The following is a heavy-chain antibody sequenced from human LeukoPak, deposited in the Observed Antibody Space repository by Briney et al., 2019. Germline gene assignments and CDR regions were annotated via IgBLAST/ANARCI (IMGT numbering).Heavy chain of an antibody. Sequence: SETLSLTCTVSGGSISSYYWSWIRQPPGKGLEWIGYIYYSGSTNYNPSLKSRVTISVDTSKNQFSLKLSSVTAADTAVYYCARGHYDSSGYAYFDYWGQGTLVTVSS. CDR2: IYYSGST. J-gene: IGHJ4*02. V-gene: IGHV4-59*01. D-gene: IGHD3-22*01. CDR1: GGSISSYY. CDR3: ARGHYDSSGYAYFDY.